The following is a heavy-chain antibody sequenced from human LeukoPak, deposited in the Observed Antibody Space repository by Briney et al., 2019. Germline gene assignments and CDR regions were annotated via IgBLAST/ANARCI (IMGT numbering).Heavy chain of an antibody. Sequence: GGSLRLSCAASGFTFSSYCMHCVRQAPGKGLVWVARINPGGSSITYADSVKGRFTIPRDNAKNTLYLQMDSLRAEDTGVYYCARSNQADDYWGQGTLVTVSS. CDR1: GFTFSSYC. CDR2: INPGGSSI. D-gene: IGHD1-14*01. V-gene: IGHV3-74*01. J-gene: IGHJ4*02. CDR3: ARSNQADDY.